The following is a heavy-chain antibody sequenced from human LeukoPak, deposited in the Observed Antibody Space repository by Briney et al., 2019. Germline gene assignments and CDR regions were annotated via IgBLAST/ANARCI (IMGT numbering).Heavy chain of an antibody. D-gene: IGHD2-8*01. J-gene: IGHJ6*03. Sequence: SGTLSLTCTVSGGSISSYDRSWIRQPPGKGLEWIGYIYYSGSTNYNPSLKSRVTISVDTSKNQFSLKLSSVTAADTAVYYCARDPWSYYYMDVWGKGTTVTVSS. CDR2: IYYSGST. CDR3: ARDPWSYYYMDV. V-gene: IGHV4-59*01. CDR1: GGSISSYD.